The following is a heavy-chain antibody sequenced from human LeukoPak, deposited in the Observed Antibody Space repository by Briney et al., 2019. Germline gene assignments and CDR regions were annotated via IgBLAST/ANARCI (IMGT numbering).Heavy chain of an antibody. D-gene: IGHD5-12*01. V-gene: IGHV3-74*01. Sequence: PGGSLXLSCAASGFTFSSYRMHWVRQAXGKGLVWVSHITSDGRSTIYADSVKGRFTISRDNAKNTLYLQMNSLRAEDTAVYYCARSWSLRHFDYWGQGTLVTVSS. J-gene: IGHJ4*02. CDR1: GFTFSSYR. CDR3: ARSWSLRHFDY. CDR2: ITSDGRST.